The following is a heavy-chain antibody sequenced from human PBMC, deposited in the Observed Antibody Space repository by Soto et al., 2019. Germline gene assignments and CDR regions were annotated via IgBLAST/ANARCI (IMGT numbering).Heavy chain of an antibody. CDR1: GGTFSNHA. V-gene: IGHV1-69*13. Sequence: ASVKVSCKASGGTFSNHAISWVRQAPGQGXEWVGGIIPMFPTADYAQRFQGRVTITADDSTTTVYMELSGLRSEDTAMYYCARDDATYCGGDCYRYFYYGMDVWGQGTTVTVSS. CDR3: ARDDATYCGGDCYRYFYYGMDV. CDR2: IIPMFPTA. D-gene: IGHD2-21*02. J-gene: IGHJ6*02.